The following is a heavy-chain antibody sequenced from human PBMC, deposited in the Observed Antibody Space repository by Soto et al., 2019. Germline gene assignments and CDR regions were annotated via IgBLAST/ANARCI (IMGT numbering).Heavy chain of an antibody. J-gene: IGHJ6*02. D-gene: IGHD2-15*01. V-gene: IGHV1-69*12. CDR3: ARDEMVVATGSRTWHYYYGMDV. Sequence: QVQLVQSGAEVKKPGSSVKVSCKSSGGTFSTYAISWVRQAPGQGLEWMGGIIPIFGTANYAQKFQGRVRNTGEESTTTAYMELISLRSEDTAVYYCARDEMVVATGSRTWHYYYGMDVWGQGTTVTVSS. CDR1: GGTFSTYA. CDR2: IIPIFGTA.